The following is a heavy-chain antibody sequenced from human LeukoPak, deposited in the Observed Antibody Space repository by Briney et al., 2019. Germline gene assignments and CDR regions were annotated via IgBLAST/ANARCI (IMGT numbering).Heavy chain of an antibody. CDR3: ARDSSRGGYNPYFLDY. CDR1: GGTFSSYA. CDR2: IIPIFGTA. J-gene: IGHJ4*02. V-gene: IGHV1-69*13. Sequence: VASVKVSCKASGGTFSSYAISWVRQAPGQGLEWMGGIIPIFGTANYAQKFQGRVTITADESTSTAYMELSSLRSGDTAVYYCARDSSRGGYNPYFLDYWGQGTLVTVSS. D-gene: IGHD5-24*01.